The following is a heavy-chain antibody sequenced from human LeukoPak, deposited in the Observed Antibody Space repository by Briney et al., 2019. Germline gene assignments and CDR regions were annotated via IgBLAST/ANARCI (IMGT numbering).Heavy chain of an antibody. CDR3: TRDRGGSPTDVFDY. CDR1: GFTFSSFG. Sequence: GGSLRLSCAASGFTFSSFGMHWVRQAPGKGLEWVSTITDVGDIFYTYSVRGRFTISRDNSKNTVYMQMDGLRAEDTAVYYCTRDRGGSPTDVFDYWGQGTLVTVSS. CDR2: ITDVGDI. D-gene: IGHD2-15*01. V-gene: IGHV3-23*01. J-gene: IGHJ4*02.